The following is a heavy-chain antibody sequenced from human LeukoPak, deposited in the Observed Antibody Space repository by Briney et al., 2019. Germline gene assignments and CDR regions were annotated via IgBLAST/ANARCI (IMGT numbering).Heavy chain of an antibody. CDR3: ARGGWGQLVHYYYMDV. J-gene: IGHJ6*03. V-gene: IGHV1-46*01. CDR2: INPSGGST. CDR1: GYTFTSYY. D-gene: IGHD6-13*01. Sequence: GESLKISCKASGYTFTSYYMHWVRQAPGQGLEWMGIINPSGGSTSYAQKFQGRVTMTRDTSTSTVYMELSSLRSEDTAVYYCARGGWGQLVHYYYMDVWGKGTTVTVSS.